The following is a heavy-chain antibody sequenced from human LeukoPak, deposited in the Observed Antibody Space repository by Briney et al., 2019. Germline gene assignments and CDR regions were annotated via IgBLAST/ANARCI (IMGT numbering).Heavy chain of an antibody. J-gene: IGHJ4*02. CDR3: ARDGSSVYDF. CDR1: GYTFTDYF. Sequence: GASVKVSCKASGYTFTDYFIHWVRQAPGRGLEWMGWSDASNGATSYTQTLEGRVIITRDTSIGAVYMELSRLTSDDTAVYYCARDGSSVYDFWGQGTLVTVSS. CDR2: SDASNGAT. V-gene: IGHV1-2*02.